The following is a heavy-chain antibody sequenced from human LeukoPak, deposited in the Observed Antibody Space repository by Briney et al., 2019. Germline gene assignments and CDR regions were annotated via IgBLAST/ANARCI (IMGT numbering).Heavy chain of an antibody. CDR1: GYSISSGYY. CDR3: ARDNDPLPMDV. V-gene: IGHV3-53*05. D-gene: IGHD1-1*01. Sequence: HPSETLSLTCTVSGYSISSGYYWGWIRQPPGKGLEWVSVIYSGGSTYYADSVKGRFAISRDNSKNTLYLQMSSLVTEDTALYYCARDNDPLPMDVWGKGTTVTVSS. CDR2: IYSGGST. J-gene: IGHJ6*03.